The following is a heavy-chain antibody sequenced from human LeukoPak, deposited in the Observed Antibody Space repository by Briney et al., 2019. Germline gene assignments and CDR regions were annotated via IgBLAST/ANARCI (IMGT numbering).Heavy chain of an antibody. D-gene: IGHD3-22*01. V-gene: IGHV1-24*01. J-gene: IGHJ4*02. Sequence: ASVKVSCKVSGYNLIELSIHWVRQAPGKGLEWVGGFDPADGETIYAQNFQGRVTITEDTSTDIAYMELSSLRSEDTAVYYCASGRGYYHSSGYYFDFWGQGTLVTVSS. CDR2: FDPADGET. CDR1: GYNLIELS. CDR3: ASGRGYYHSSGYYFDF.